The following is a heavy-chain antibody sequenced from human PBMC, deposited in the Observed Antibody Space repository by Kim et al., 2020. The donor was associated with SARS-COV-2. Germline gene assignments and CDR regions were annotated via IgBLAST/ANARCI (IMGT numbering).Heavy chain of an antibody. CDR1: GYSFTSYW. CDR3: ARRGELLWPAGWFDP. D-gene: IGHD3-10*01. J-gene: IGHJ5*02. Sequence: GESLKISCKGSGYSFTSYWIGWVRQMPGKGLEWMGIIYPGDSDTRYSPSFQGQVTISADKSISTAYLQWSSLKASDTAMYYCARRGELLWPAGWFDPWGQGTLVTVSS. CDR2: IYPGDSDT. V-gene: IGHV5-51*01.